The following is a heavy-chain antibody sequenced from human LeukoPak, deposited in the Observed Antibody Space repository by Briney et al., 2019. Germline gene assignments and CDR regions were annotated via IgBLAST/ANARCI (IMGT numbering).Heavy chain of an antibody. V-gene: IGHV4-59*11. CDR3: AREGGSGTYGWFDP. CDR1: GGSISSHY. CDR2: ISYSGST. Sequence: SKTRSLTCTVSGGSISSHYWSWIRKSPGKGLEWIGYISYSGSTNYNPSLKSRVTISVDTSKNQFSLKLSSVTAADTAVYYCAREGGSGTYGWFDPWGQGTLVTVSS. J-gene: IGHJ5*02. D-gene: IGHD1-26*01.